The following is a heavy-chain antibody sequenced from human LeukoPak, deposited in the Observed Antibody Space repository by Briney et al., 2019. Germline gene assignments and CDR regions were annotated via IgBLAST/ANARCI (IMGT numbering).Heavy chain of an antibody. CDR2: IYSGGST. CDR1: GFTVSSNY. J-gene: IGHJ4*02. D-gene: IGHD4-17*01. V-gene: IGHV3-66*01. CDR3: ARVPRHTVTNYYFDY. Sequence: GSLRLSCAASGFTVSSNYMSWVRQAPGKGLEWVSVIYSGGSTYYADSVKGRFTISRDNSKNTLYLQMNSLRAEDTAVYYCARVPRHTVTNYYFDYWGQGTMVADSS.